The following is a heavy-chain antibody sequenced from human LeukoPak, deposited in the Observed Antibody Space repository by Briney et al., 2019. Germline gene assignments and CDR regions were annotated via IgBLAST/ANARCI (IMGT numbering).Heavy chain of an antibody. CDR2: ISSSSSTI. CDR3: AKEQDAFDI. CDR1: GFTFSSYG. V-gene: IGHV3-48*04. J-gene: IGHJ3*02. Sequence: PGGSLRLSCAASGFTFSSYGMHWVRQAPGKGLEWVSYISSSSSTIYYADSVKGRFTISRDNAKNSLYLQMNSLRAEDTAVYYCAKEQDAFDIWGQGTMVTVSS.